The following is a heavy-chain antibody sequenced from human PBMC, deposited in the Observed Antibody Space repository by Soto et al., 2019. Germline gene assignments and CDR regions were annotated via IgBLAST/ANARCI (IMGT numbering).Heavy chain of an antibody. V-gene: IGHV3-64D*06. D-gene: IGHD2-15*01. J-gene: IGHJ6*02. CDR1: GFTFSSYA. Sequence: GGSLRLSCSASGFTFSSYAMHWVRQAPGKGLEYVSAISSNGGSTYYADSVKGRFTISRDNSKNTLYLQMSSLRAEDTAVYYCVKVGVGCSGGSCYSGLYTMDVWGQGTTVTVSS. CDR2: ISSNGGST. CDR3: VKVGVGCSGGSCYSGLYTMDV.